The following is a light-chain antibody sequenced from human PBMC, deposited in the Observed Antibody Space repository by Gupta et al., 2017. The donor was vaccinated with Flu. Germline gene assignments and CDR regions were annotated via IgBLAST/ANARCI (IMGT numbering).Light chain of an antibody. V-gene: IGKV3-20*01. CDR1: QSDGSGS. Sequence: ERATLSCRVSQSDGSGSLDWYQQKPGQPPSLLISWGSRRAPGVSDRFTGSGSGTDFTLTISRLEAEDFAVYCCQQDGTLPWTFGQGTKVEFK. CDR2: WGS. J-gene: IGKJ1*01. CDR3: QQDGTLPWT.